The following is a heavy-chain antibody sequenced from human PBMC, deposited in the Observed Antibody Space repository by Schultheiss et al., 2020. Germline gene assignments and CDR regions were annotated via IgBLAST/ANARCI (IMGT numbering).Heavy chain of an antibody. CDR2: VSWNGSRT. Sequence: GGSLRLSCAASGFTFSSHAMHWVRQAPGKGLEWVSGVSWNGSRTHYADSVKGRFTISRDNSKNTLYLQMNSLRAEDTAVYYCASDLKTYYYDSSGYSVLQGLWSPQFDPWGQGTLGTVS. CDR1: GFTFSSHA. CDR3: ASDLKTYYYDSSGYSVLQGLWSPQFDP. J-gene: IGHJ5*02. V-gene: IGHV3-NL1*01. D-gene: IGHD3-22*01.